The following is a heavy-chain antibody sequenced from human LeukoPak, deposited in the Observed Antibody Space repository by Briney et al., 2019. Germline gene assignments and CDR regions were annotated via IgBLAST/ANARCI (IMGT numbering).Heavy chain of an antibody. D-gene: IGHD1-26*01. CDR3: AKDLLGIVGATTVFDY. CDR1: GFTFSSYA. V-gene: IGHV3-23*01. J-gene: IGHJ4*02. Sequence: QAGGSLRLSCAASGFTFSSYAMSWVRQAPGKGLEWVSAISGSGGSTYYADSVKGRFTISRDNSKNTLYLQMNSLRAEDTAVYYCAKDLLGIVGATTVFDYWGQGTLVTVSS. CDR2: ISGSGGST.